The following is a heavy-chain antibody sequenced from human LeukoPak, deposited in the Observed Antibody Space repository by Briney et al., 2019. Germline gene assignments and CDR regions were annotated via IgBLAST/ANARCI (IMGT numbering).Heavy chain of an antibody. D-gene: IGHD3-10*01. CDR3: ARSASPYYYGSGSYQAPYY. J-gene: IGHJ4*02. CDR1: GFTFSSYE. CDR2: ISSSGSTI. Sequence: GGSLRLSCAASGFTFSSYEMNWVRQAPGKGLEWVSYISSSGSTIYYADSVKGRFTISRDDAKSSLYLQMNSLRAEDTAVYYCARSASPYYYGSGSYQAPYYWGQGTLVTVSS. V-gene: IGHV3-48*03.